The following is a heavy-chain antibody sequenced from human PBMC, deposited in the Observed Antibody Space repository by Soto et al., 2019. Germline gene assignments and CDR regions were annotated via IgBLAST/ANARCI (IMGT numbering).Heavy chain of an antibody. V-gene: IGHV3-9*01. CDR1: GFTFDDYA. CDR3: AKSASNDYGDFINPRPDY. Sequence: EVQLVESGGGLVQPGRSLRLSCAASGFTFDDYAMHWVRQAPGKGLEWVSGISWNSGSIGYADSVKCRFTISRDNAKNSLYLQMNSLRAEDTALYYCAKSASNDYGDFINPRPDYWGQGTLVTVSS. CDR2: ISWNSGSI. D-gene: IGHD4-17*01. J-gene: IGHJ4*02.